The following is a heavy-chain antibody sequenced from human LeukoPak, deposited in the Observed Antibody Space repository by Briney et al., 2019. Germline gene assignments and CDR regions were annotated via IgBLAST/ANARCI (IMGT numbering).Heavy chain of an antibody. CDR1: GGSFSGYY. CDR3: ASRPNTIFGVVPVIN. V-gene: IGHV4-34*01. CDR2: INHSGST. Sequence: PSETLSLTCAVYGGSFSGYYWSWIRRPPGKGLEWIGEINHSGSTNYNPSLKSRVTISVDTSKNQFSLKLSSVTAADTAVYYCASRPNTIFGVVPVINWGQGTLVTVSS. D-gene: IGHD3-3*01. J-gene: IGHJ4*02.